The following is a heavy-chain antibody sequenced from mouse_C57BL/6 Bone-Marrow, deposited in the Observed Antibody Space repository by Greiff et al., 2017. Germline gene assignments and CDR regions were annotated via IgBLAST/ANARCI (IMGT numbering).Heavy chain of an antibody. Sequence: QVQLQQSGAELVRPGASVTLSCKASGYTFTDYEMHWVKQTPVHGLEWIGAIDPETGGTAYNQKFKGKAILTADKSSSTAYLELRSLTSEDSAVYYCTSPNCDNAMDYWGQGTSVTVSS. V-gene: IGHV1-15*01. CDR3: TSPNCDNAMDY. J-gene: IGHJ4*01. CDR2: IDPETGGT. D-gene: IGHD4-1*02. CDR1: GYTFTDYE.